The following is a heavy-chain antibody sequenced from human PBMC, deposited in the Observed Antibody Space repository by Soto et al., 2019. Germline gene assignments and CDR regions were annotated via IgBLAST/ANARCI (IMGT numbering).Heavy chain of an antibody. Sequence: QLQLQESGSRLVKASQTLSLTCAVSGGSISSGGFSCNWIRQPPGKGLEWIGYIYHSGSTYFNPSLKSRVTMSVHRSTNQFSLKLSSVTAADTAVYYCASRVSDYFDYWGQGPPVTVSS. D-gene: IGHD6-19*01. J-gene: IGHJ4*02. V-gene: IGHV4-30-2*01. CDR3: ASRVSDYFDY. CDR2: IYHSGST. CDR1: GGSISSGGFS.